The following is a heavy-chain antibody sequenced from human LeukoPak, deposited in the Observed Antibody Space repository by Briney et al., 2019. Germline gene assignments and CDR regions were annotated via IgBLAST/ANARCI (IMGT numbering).Heavy chain of an antibody. CDR2: IYPGDADT. D-gene: IGHD5-24*01. J-gene: IGHJ4*02. V-gene: IGHV5-51*01. CDR3: ARQRDGFLDY. CDR1: GYTFSSYW. Sequence: GESLKISCKASGYTFSSYWIGWVRQMPGKGLEWVSIIYPGDADTRYSPSFQGHVTVSADKSMSTAYLQWSSLKAPDTALYYCARQRDGFLDYWGQGTLVTVSS.